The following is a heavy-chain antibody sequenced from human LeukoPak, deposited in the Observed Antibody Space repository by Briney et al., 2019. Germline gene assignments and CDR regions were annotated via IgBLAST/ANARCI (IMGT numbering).Heavy chain of an antibody. CDR2: ISAYNGNT. CDR3: AREVGAYYYYYGMDV. V-gene: IGHV1-18*01. D-gene: IGHD1-26*01. J-gene: IGHJ6*02. CDR1: GYTFTSYG. Sequence: ASVEVSCKASGYTFTSYGISWVRQAPGQGLEWMGWISAYNGNTNYAQKLQGRVTMTTDTSTSTAYMELRSLRSGDTAVYYCAREVGAYYYYYGMDVWGQGTTVTVSS.